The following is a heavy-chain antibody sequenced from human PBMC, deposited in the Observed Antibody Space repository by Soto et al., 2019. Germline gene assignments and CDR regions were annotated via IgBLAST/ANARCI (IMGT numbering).Heavy chain of an antibody. J-gene: IGHJ4*02. V-gene: IGHV3-74*01. CDR2: IKFDGSRT. Sequence: GGSLRLSCAASGFTFSNYWMHWVRQSPTKGLVWVSSIKFDGSRTFYADSVKGRFTISRDNAKNTVYLQMSSLSAEDTAVYYCARDGGNAMVRGYDTWGKGTLVNVSS. D-gene: IGHD3-10*01. CDR1: GFTFSNYW. CDR3: ARDGGNAMVRGYDT.